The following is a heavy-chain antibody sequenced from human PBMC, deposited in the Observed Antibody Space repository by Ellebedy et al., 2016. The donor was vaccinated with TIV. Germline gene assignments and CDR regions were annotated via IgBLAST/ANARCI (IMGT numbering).Heavy chain of an antibody. CDR3: ARDSRQWLEEYSFDY. CDR1: GFTFNNYY. CDR2: INPSGGST. D-gene: IGHD6-19*01. Sequence: ASVKVSCKASGFTFNNYYLHWVRQAPGQGLEWMGIINPSGGSTSYAQKFQGRVTMTRDTSTTTVYMELSSLRSEDTAVYYCARDSRQWLEEYSFDYWGQGTLVTVSS. J-gene: IGHJ4*02. V-gene: IGHV1-46*02.